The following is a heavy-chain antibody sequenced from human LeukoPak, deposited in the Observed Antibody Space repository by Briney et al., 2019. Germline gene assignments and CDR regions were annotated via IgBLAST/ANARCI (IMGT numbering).Heavy chain of an antibody. CDR1: GGSISSSSYY. J-gene: IGHJ4*02. V-gene: IGHV4-39*01. CDR2: IYYSGST. D-gene: IGHD5-24*01. CDR3: ARQERRDGYNCLDY. Sequence: SETLSLTCTVSGGSISSSSYYWGWIRQPPGTGLEWIGSIYYSGSTYYNPSLKSRVTISVDTSKNQFSLKLSSVTAADTAVYYCARQERRDGYNCLDYWGQGTLVTVSS.